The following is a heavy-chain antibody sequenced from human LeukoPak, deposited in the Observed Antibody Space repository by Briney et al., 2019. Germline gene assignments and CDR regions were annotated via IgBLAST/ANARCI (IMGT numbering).Heavy chain of an antibody. CDR1: GYTFTSYA. J-gene: IGHJ5*02. CDR3: ARAGVYVRPWFDP. CDR2: INAGNGNT. Sequence: ASVKVSCKASGYTFTSYAMHWVRQAPGQRLEWMGWINAGNGNTIYSQKFQGRVTITRDTSASTAYMELSSLRSEDTAVYYCARAGVYVRPWFDPWGQGTLVTVSS. D-gene: IGHD2/OR15-2a*01. V-gene: IGHV1-3*01.